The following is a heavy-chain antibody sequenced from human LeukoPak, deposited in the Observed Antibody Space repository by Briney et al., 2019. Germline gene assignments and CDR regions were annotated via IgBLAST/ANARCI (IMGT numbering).Heavy chain of an antibody. V-gene: IGHV1-46*01. CDR1: GYTFTSYY. Sequence: ASVKVSCKASGYTFTSYYMHWVRQAPGQGLEWTGIINPSGGSTSYAQKFQGRVTMTRDTSTSTVYMELSSLRSEDTAVYYCARAPKEDWELLEHAFDIWGQGTMVTVSS. D-gene: IGHD1-26*01. J-gene: IGHJ3*02. CDR3: ARAPKEDWELLEHAFDI. CDR2: INPSGGST.